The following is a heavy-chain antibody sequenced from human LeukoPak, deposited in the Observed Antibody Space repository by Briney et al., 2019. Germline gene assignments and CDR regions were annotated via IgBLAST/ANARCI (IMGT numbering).Heavy chain of an antibody. D-gene: IGHD3-10*01. CDR1: GGTFSSYA. CDR3: ARVHVLDYYGSGSYYDLGWFDP. Sequence: GASVKVSCKASGGTFSSYAISWVRQAPGQGLEWMGGIIPIFGTANDAQKFQGRVTITADESTSTAYMELSSLRSEDTAVYYCARVHVLDYYGSGSYYDLGWFDPWGQGTLVTVSS. J-gene: IGHJ5*02. CDR2: IIPIFGTA. V-gene: IGHV1-69*13.